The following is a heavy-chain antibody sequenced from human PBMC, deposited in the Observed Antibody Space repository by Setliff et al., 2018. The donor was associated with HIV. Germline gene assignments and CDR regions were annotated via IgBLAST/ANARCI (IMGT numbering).Heavy chain of an antibody. Sequence: PSETLSLTCTVSGGSISSSSYYWGWIRQPPGKGLEWIGSINHSGNTYHSPSLKTRVTMSVDTSKKQFSLNLSSVTVADTAVYYCARPLTTYYNFWSGRYYGGWFDPWGQGTLVTVSS. CDR3: ARPLTTYYNFWSGRYYGGWFDP. D-gene: IGHD3-3*01. CDR1: GGSISSSSYY. CDR2: INHSGNT. V-gene: IGHV4-39*01. J-gene: IGHJ5*02.